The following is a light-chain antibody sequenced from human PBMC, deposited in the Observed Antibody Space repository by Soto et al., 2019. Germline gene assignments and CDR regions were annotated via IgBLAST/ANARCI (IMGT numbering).Light chain of an antibody. CDR3: QQRSNMPRT. V-gene: IGKV3-11*01. CDR2: GAS. J-gene: IGKJ4*01. Sequence: DILLTQSPSTLSLSPGERATLSCRASQSVGGYLAWYQQRPGRAPSLLIYGASNRATGIPARFSASGSETAFVFTISSIDPDDFAVYLYQQRSNMPRTFGGVTKMEIQ. CDR1: QSVGGY.